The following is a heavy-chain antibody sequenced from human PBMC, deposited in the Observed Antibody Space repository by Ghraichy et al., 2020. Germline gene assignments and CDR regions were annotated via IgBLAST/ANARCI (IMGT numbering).Heavy chain of an antibody. CDR2: ISSSSSYI. CDR1: GFTFSSYS. D-gene: IGHD5-18*01. V-gene: IGHV3-21*01. J-gene: IGHJ4*02. Sequence: GGSLRLSCAASGFTFSSYSMNWVRQALGKGLEWDSSISSSSSYIYYADSVKGRFTISRDNAKNSLYLQMHSLGAEDTAVYYCARDWGTAMVNRADYWGQGTMVTVSS. CDR3: ARDWGTAMVNRADY.